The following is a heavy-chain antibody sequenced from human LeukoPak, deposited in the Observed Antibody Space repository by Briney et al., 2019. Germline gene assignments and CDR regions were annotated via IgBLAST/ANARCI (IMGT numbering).Heavy chain of an antibody. CDR2: IYPGDSNT. D-gene: IGHD3-22*01. CDR3: ARFAYGSDYFPGHY. CDR1: GYTFPNYW. Sequence: KVSCKGSGYTFPNYWIGWVRQMPGKGLEWMGIIYPGDSNTRYSPSFQGQATISADKSISTAYLQWSSLKASDTAMYYCARFAYGSDYFPGHYWGQGTLVTVSS. J-gene: IGHJ4*02. V-gene: IGHV5-51*01.